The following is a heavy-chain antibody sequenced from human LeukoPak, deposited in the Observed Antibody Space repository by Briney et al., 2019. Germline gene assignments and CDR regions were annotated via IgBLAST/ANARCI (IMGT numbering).Heavy chain of an antibody. D-gene: IGHD3-16*02. CDR1: GYRFTNYA. V-gene: IGHV7-4-1*02. J-gene: IGHJ4*02. CDR3: ARAFQSLGGLSLPDY. CDR2: IHPSTGNP. Sequence: GASVKVSCKASGYRFTNYAMNWVRQAPGQGLEWMGWIHPSTGNPAYAQGFTGRFVFSLDTSVSTTYLHISSLKAGDTAVYFCARAFQSLGGLSLPDYWGQGTLVTVSS.